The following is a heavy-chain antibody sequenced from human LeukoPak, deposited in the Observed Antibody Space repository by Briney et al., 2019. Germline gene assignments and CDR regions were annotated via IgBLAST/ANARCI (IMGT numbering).Heavy chain of an antibody. CDR3: ARLDSGYYGSVQYYFDY. CDR2: IYYSGST. Sequence: SETLSLTCTVSGGSISSSSYYWGWIRQPPGKGLEWIGSIYYSGSTYYNPSLKSRVTISVDTSKNQFSLKLSSVTAADTAVYYCARLDSGYYGSVQYYFDYWGQGTLVTVSS. V-gene: IGHV4-39*01. D-gene: IGHD3-10*01. CDR1: GGSISSSSYY. J-gene: IGHJ4*02.